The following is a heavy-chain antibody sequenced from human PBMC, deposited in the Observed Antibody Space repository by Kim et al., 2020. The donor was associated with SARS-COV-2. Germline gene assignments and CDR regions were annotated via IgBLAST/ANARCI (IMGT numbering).Heavy chain of an antibody. J-gene: IGHJ4*02. CDR2: T. Sequence: TYYPGSVKGRFTISRENAKNSLYLQMNSLRAGDTAVYYCARSHYSSSFDYWGQGTLVTVSS. CDR3: ARSHYSSSFDY. D-gene: IGHD6-6*01. V-gene: IGHV3-13*01.